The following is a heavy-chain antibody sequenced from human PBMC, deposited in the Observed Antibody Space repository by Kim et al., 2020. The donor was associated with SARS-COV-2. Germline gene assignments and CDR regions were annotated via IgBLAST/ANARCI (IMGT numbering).Heavy chain of an antibody. CDR3: ARDNNWGLIGTFDI. V-gene: IGHV1-2*06. D-gene: IGHD7-27*01. J-gene: IGHJ3*02. CDR2: INPNSGDT. CDR1: GYTFTPYY. Sequence: ASVKVSCKASGYTFTPYYVHWVRQAPGQGLEWMGRINPNSGDTDYTQKFQGRVTMTRDTSINIAYMELTRLRSDDTALYFCARDNNWGLIGTFDIWGQGTMVTVSS.